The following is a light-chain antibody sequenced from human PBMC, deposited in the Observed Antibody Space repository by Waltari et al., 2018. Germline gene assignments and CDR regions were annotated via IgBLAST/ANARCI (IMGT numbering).Light chain of an antibody. Sequence: QSALTQPPSASGSPGQSVTISCTGTSSDVGGYNYVSWYQQHPGKAPKLMIYEVSKRPSGVPARSSGSKSGNTASLTVSGLQAEDEADYYCSSYAGSNNWVFGGGTKLTVL. V-gene: IGLV2-8*01. CDR3: SSYAGSNNWV. CDR2: EVS. CDR1: SSDVGGYNY. J-gene: IGLJ3*02.